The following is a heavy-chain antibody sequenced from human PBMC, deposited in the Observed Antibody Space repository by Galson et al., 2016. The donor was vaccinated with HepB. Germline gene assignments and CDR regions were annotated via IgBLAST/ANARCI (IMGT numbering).Heavy chain of an antibody. D-gene: IGHD3-10*01. CDR3: TRQVPITMVRGVLPKYDDYYYMDV. CDR1: GFTFSGST. V-gene: IGHV3-73*01. Sequence: SLRLSCAASGFTFSGSTMHWVRQASGKGLEWVGRIRNKAYSYATAYAASVKGRFTISRDDSKNTAYPQMNSLKTEDTAVYYCTRQVPITMVRGVLPKYDDYYYMDVWGKGTTVTVSS. J-gene: IGHJ6*03. CDR2: IRNKAYSYAT.